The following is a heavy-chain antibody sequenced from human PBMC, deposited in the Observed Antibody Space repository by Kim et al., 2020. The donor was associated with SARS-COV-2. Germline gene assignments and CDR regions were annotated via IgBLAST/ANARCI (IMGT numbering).Heavy chain of an antibody. CDR3: AKDRGYCSGGSCYGNYYYAMDV. CDR2: ISYDGSNK. V-gene: IGHV3-30*18. D-gene: IGHD2-15*01. CDR1: GFTFSSYG. Sequence: GGSLRLSCAASGFTFSSYGMHWVRQAPGKGLEWVAVISYDGSNKYYADSVKGRFTISRDNSKNTLYLQMNSRRAEDTAEYYCAKDRGYCSGGSCYGNYYYAMDVGAKGTTVTVSS. J-gene: IGHJ6*04.